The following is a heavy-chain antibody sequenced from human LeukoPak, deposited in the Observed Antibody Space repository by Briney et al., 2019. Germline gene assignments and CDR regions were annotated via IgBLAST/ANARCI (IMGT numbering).Heavy chain of an antibody. CDR2: IYHSGST. CDR3: ARQFEQWLVPGEFDY. J-gene: IGHJ4*02. CDR1: GYSISSGYY. Sequence: SETLSLTCAVSGYSISSGYYWGWIRQPPGKGLEWIGSIYHSGSTYYNPSLKSRVTISVDTSKNKFSLKLSSVTAADTAVYYCARQFEQWLVPGEFDYWGQGTLVTVSS. V-gene: IGHV4-38-2*01. D-gene: IGHD6-19*01.